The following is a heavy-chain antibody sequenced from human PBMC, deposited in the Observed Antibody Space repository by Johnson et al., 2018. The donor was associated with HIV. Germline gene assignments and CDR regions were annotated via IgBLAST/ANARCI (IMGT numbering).Heavy chain of an antibody. V-gene: IGHV3-7*02. CDR3: AKRYSGSLRDTFDI. Sequence: VQLVEAGGGLVQPGGSLRLSCAASGFTFSSYWMSWVRQAPGKGLEWVANIKHDGSETDYADSVKGRFTISRDNSKNTLYLQMNSLRAEDTAVYYCAKRYSGSLRDTFDIWGQGTMVTVSS. CDR2: IKHDGSET. J-gene: IGHJ3*02. CDR1: GFTFSSYW. D-gene: IGHD1-26*01.